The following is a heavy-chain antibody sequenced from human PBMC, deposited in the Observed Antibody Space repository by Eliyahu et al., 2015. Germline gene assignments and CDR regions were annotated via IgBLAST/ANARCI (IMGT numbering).Heavy chain of an antibody. Sequence: QVQLVQSGSELKKPGASVXVSCKASGXTFTSYAMNWVRQAPGQGLEWMGWINTNTGNPTYAQGFTGRFVFSLDTSVSTAYLQISSLKAEDTAVYYCASIYSSSALSTSNWFDPWGQGTLVTVSS. CDR3: ASIYSSSALSTSNWFDP. D-gene: IGHD6-6*01. V-gene: IGHV7-4-1*02. CDR1: GXTFTSYA. CDR2: INTNTGNP. J-gene: IGHJ5*02.